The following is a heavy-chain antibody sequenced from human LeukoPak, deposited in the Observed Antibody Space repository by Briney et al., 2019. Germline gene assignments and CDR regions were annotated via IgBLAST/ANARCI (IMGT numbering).Heavy chain of an antibody. Sequence: SETLSLTCTVSGGSLGGFYWNWIRQPPGKGLEWIGYIYYSGSTNYNPSLKSRVTISVDTSKNQFSLKLSSVTAADTAVYYCARAAYSGSYHSDYWGQGTLVTVSS. D-gene: IGHD1-26*01. V-gene: IGHV4-59*01. J-gene: IGHJ4*02. CDR3: ARAAYSGSYHSDY. CDR1: GGSLGGFY. CDR2: IYYSGST.